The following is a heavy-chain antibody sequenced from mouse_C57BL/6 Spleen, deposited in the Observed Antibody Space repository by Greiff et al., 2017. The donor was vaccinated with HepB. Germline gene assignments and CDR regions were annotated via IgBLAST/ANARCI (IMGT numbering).Heavy chain of an antibody. D-gene: IGHD2-12*01. Sequence: VQLQQPGAELVKPGASVKLSCKASGYTFTSYWMHWVKQRPGQGLEWIGMIHPNSGSTNYNEKFKSKATLTVDKSSSTAYMQLSSLTSEDSAVYYRARSYYSYWYFDVWGTGTTVTVSS. CDR3: ARSYYSYWYFDV. CDR1: GYTFTSYW. V-gene: IGHV1-64*01. CDR2: IHPNSGST. J-gene: IGHJ1*03.